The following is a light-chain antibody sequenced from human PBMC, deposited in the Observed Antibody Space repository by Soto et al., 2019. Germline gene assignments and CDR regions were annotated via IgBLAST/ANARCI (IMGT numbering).Light chain of an antibody. Sequence: DIQMTQSPSTLSASVGDRVTITCRASQSVTSRLAWYQQKPGKAPKLLIYGASNLESGVPSRFTGSGSGTEFTLTISSLQPDDFATYFCQKYNSYSLTFGGGTTVESK. V-gene: IGKV1-5*01. J-gene: IGKJ4*01. CDR1: QSVTSR. CDR2: GAS. CDR3: QKYNSYSLT.